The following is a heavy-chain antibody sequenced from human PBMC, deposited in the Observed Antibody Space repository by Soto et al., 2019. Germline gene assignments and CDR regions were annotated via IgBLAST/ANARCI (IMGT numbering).Heavy chain of an antibody. D-gene: IGHD3-3*01. CDR2: MNPNSGNT. CDR3: ATVHRSITIFGVVHSRYKCFDH. V-gene: IGHV1-8*01. Sequence: ASVKVSCKASGYTFTSYDINWVRQATGQVLEWMGWMNPNSGNTGYAQKFQGRVTMTRNTSISTAYMELSSLRSEDTAGYYCATVHRSITIFGVVHSRYKCFDHWG. CDR1: GYTFTSYD. J-gene: IGHJ5*02.